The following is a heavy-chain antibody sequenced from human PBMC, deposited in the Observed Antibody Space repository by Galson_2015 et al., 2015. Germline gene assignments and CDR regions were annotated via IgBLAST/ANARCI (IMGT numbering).Heavy chain of an antibody. CDR3: VGGGGIVVIPLT. CDR2: VYNSAST. CDR1: GGSISTSSYH. Sequence: ETLSLTCTVSGGSISTSSYHWGWIRQPPGKGLKWIGTVYNSASTYYNPSLKSRVSISLDTSKNQFSLRLSSVTAADTAMYYCVGGGGIVVIPLTWGQGTLVTVSS. J-gene: IGHJ5*02. D-gene: IGHD3-16*02. V-gene: IGHV4-39*01.